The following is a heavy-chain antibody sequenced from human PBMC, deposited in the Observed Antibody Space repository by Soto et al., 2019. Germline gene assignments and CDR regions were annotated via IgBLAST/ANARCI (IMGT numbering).Heavy chain of an antibody. J-gene: IGHJ6*02. CDR3: ARPRGGHAAPGSGMDV. V-gene: IGHV1-18*04. D-gene: IGHD3-10*01. CDR2: ISGNSVNT. Sequence: QVQLVQAGAEVRKPGASVKVSCKTSGYTFNTYGINWVRQAPGQGLEWMGWISGNSVNTDYAQKFQGRLTMTTDTSSSTAYMDLRSLRSDDTDVYFCARPRGGHAAPGSGMDVWGQGTTVSVYS. CDR1: GYTFNTYG.